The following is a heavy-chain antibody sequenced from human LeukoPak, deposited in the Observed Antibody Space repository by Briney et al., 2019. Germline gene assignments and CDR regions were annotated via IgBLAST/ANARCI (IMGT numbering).Heavy chain of an antibody. Sequence: GGSLRLSCAASGFTFSSYDMHWVRQATGKGLEWVSAIGTAGDTYYPGSVKGRFTISRDNAKNSLYLQMNSLRAEDTAVYYCARAPGCGGDCYSPSDAFDIWGQGTMVTVSS. CDR2: IGTAGDT. V-gene: IGHV3-13*01. CDR1: GFTFSSYD. CDR3: ARAPGCGGDCYSPSDAFDI. D-gene: IGHD2-21*02. J-gene: IGHJ3*02.